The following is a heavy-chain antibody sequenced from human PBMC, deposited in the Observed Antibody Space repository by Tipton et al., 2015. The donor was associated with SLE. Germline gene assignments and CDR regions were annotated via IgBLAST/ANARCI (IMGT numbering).Heavy chain of an antibody. CDR1: GDSVSSNGNF. CDR3: ARWRGDNNGYSFDY. CDR2: VYNRGST. D-gene: IGHD3-22*01. Sequence: TLSLTCTVSGDSVSSNGNFWSWIRQPAGKGLEWIGRVYNRGSTNYDPSLESRVTISLDTSKNQFSLRLDSVTAADTAVYYCARWRGDNNGYSFDYWGQGTLVTVSS. V-gene: IGHV4-61*02. J-gene: IGHJ4*02.